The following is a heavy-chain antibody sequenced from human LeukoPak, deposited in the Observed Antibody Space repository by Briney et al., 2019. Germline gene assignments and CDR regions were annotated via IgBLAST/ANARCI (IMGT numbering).Heavy chain of an antibody. D-gene: IGHD6-6*01. Sequence: PGGSLRLSCAASGFTFSSYWMSWVRQAPGKGLEWVANIKQDGSEKYYVDSVKGRFTISRDNAKNSLYLQMNSLRAEDTAVYYCARVMAARREDLNWFDPWGQGTLVTVSS. V-gene: IGHV3-7*03. CDR2: IKQDGSEK. J-gene: IGHJ5*02. CDR1: GFTFSSYW. CDR3: ARVMAARREDLNWFDP.